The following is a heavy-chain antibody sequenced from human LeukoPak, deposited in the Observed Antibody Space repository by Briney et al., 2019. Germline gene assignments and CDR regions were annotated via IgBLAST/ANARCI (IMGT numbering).Heavy chain of an antibody. V-gene: IGHV3-73*01. CDR3: ARSGGHTFES. D-gene: IGHD3-16*01. CDR1: GFTFSGSA. J-gene: IGHJ5*01. CDR2: IRSKANSYAT. Sequence: GGSLRLSCAASGFTFSGSAMHWVRQASGKGLEWVGRIRSKANSYATAYAASVKGRFTISRDDSKNTAYLQMNSVRAEDTAVYFCARSGGHTFESWGQGTLV.